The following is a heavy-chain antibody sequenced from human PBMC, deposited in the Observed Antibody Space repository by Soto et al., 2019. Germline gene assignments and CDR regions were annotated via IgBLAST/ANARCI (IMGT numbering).Heavy chain of an antibody. CDR2: LNPQNGDT. CDR1: GYSFAGYR. CDR3: VRDMLQKIAESYYYALDL. D-gene: IGHD2-8*01. J-gene: IGHJ6*02. Sequence: ASVKVSCKPSGYSFAGYRLHWVRQAPGQGLEWMGWLNPQNGDTSYAQKFRDRVTMTSDTSITTAYMDLSRLTSDDTATYYCVRDMLQKIAESYYYALDLWGQGTTVTVSS. V-gene: IGHV1-2*02.